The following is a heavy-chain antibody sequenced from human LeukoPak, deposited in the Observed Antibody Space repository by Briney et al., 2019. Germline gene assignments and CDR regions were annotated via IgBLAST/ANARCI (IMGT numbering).Heavy chain of an antibody. D-gene: IGHD1-26*01. Sequence: GGSLRLSCTASGFTFGDYGMNWFRQAPGKGLEWVGFIRSKDYGGTIEYAASVKGRFIISRDDSKSIAYLQMNSLKTEDTAVYYCSRDDPSGRNPLFDYWGQGTLVTVSS. V-gene: IGHV3-49*03. CDR3: SRDDPSGRNPLFDY. CDR1: GFTFGDYG. CDR2: IRSKDYGGTI. J-gene: IGHJ4*02.